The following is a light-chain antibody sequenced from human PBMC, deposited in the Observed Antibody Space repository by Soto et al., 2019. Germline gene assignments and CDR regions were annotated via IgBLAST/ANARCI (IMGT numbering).Light chain of an antibody. Sequence: SYALTQPPSVSVAPGQTARITCGGHNIGSKSVHWYQQKPGQAPVLVVYDDSDRPSGIPEQFSGSNSENTATLTISRVEAGDEADYYRQVWDSSSDDPFGTGTKVTGL. CDR3: QVWDSSSDDP. J-gene: IGLJ1*01. CDR2: DDS. V-gene: IGLV3-21*02. CDR1: NIGSKS.